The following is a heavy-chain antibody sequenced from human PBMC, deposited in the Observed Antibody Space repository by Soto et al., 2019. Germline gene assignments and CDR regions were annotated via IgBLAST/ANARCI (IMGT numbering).Heavy chain of an antibody. D-gene: IGHD6-13*01. Sequence: QVQLVQSGAEVRKPGSSVRVSCKASGGSFNRHTISWVRQAPGQGLEWMGGIIPIFGTANYAQKFQGRVTITADESTSTAYMELSSLRSEDTAVYYCARAGGSSWYYYFDYWGQGTLVTVSS. CDR2: IIPIFGTA. CDR1: GGSFNRHT. J-gene: IGHJ4*02. CDR3: ARAGGSSWYYYFDY. V-gene: IGHV1-69*01.